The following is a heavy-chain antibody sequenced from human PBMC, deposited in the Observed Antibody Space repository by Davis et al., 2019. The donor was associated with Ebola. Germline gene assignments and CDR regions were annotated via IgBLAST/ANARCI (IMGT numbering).Heavy chain of an antibody. CDR1: GYTFIDYY. Sequence: AASVKVSCKASGYTFIDYYIHWIRQAPGQGLEWMGWINANTGKPMYAKGFTGRSVFSLDTSVSTAYLQINSLKADDTAVYYCACLPDIWGQGTMVTVSS. J-gene: IGHJ3*02. V-gene: IGHV7-4-1*02. CDR2: INANTGKP. CDR3: ACLPDI.